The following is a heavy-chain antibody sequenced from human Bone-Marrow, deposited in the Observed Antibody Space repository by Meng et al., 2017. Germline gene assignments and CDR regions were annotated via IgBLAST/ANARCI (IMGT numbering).Heavy chain of an antibody. CDR3: ARGRRELKYYYDSSPYYFDY. Sequence: SLKISCVASGFTFDSYAMHWVRQVPGKGLEWVSGITWNSGSIGYADSVKGRFTISRDNAKNSLHLQMNSLRPDDTAVYYCARGRRELKYYYDSSPYYFDYWGQGTLVTVSS. D-gene: IGHD3-22*01. CDR1: GFTFDSYA. CDR2: ITWNSGSI. J-gene: IGHJ4*02. V-gene: IGHV3-9*01.